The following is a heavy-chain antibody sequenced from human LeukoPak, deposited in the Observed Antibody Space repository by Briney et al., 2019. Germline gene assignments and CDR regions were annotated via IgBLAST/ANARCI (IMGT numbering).Heavy chain of an antibody. CDR1: GASIRSADFH. CDR2: IYYSGTT. V-gene: IGHV4-30-4*01. D-gene: IGHD2-8*01. Sequence: PSQTLSLTCTVSGASIRSADFHWSWIRQPPGKGLEWIGYIYYSGTTYYSPSLKSRVTISVDTSKNQFSLKLSSVTAADTAVYYCAREGVTGFDYWGQGTLVTVSS. J-gene: IGHJ4*02. CDR3: AREGVTGFDY.